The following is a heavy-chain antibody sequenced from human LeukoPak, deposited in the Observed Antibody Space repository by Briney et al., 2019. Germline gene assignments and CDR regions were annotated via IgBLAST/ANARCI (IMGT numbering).Heavy chain of an antibody. CDR2: ISSSGSTI. Sequence: GGSLRLSCAASGFTFSDYYMSWIRQAPGKGLEWVSYISSSGSTIYYADSVEGRFTISRDNAKNSLYLQMNSLRAEDTAVYYCARDRGYCTNGVCYTRAFDIWGQGTMVTVSS. J-gene: IGHJ3*02. D-gene: IGHD2-8*01. CDR3: ARDRGYCTNGVCYTRAFDI. CDR1: GFTFSDYY. V-gene: IGHV3-11*01.